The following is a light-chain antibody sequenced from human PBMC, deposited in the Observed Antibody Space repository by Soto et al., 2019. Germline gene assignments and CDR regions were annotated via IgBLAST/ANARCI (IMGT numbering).Light chain of an antibody. CDR2: EAS. J-gene: IGKJ4*01. Sequence: DIQMTQSPSSLSASVGDRVTITCQASQDITNDLNWYQQKPGKAPKVLIYEASNLETGDPSRFSESGSGTDFTFSISSLQPEDIATYFCQQYDNVPLTFGGGTKVEIK. V-gene: IGKV1-33*01. CDR3: QQYDNVPLT. CDR1: QDITND.